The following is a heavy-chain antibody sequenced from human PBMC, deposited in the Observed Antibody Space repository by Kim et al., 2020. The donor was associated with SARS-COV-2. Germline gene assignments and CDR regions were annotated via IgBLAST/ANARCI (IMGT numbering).Heavy chain of an antibody. Sequence: GGSLRLSCAASGFTFSSYAMHWVRQAPGKGLEWVAVISYDGSNKYYADSVKGRFTISRDNSENTLYLQMNSLRAEDTAVYYCVGSGSYYIPFDYWGQGTL. CDR3: VGSGSYYIPFDY. J-gene: IGHJ4*02. CDR1: GFTFSSYA. D-gene: IGHD3-10*01. CDR2: ISYDGSNK. V-gene: IGHV3-30*04.